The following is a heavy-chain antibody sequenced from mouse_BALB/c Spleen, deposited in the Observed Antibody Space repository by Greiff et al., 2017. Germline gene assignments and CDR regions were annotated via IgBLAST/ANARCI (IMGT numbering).Heavy chain of an antibody. CDR1: GYTFTSYW. J-gene: IGHJ3*01. CDR2: INPSNGRN. Sequence: QVQLKQPGAELVKPGASVKLSCKASGYTFTSYWMHWVKQRPGQGLEWIGEINPSNGRNNYNEKFKSKATLTVDKSSSTAYMQLSSLTSEDSAVYYCARGYYGSSYGFAYWGQGTLVTVSA. D-gene: IGHD1-1*01. CDR3: ARGYYGSSYGFAY. V-gene: IGHV1S81*02.